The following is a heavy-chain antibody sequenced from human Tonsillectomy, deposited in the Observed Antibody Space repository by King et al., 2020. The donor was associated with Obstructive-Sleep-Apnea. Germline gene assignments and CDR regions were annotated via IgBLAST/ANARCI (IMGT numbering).Heavy chain of an antibody. J-gene: IGHJ1*01. V-gene: IGHV4-34*01. D-gene: IGHD4/OR15-4a*01. Sequence: VQLQQWGAGLLKPSETLSLTCSVYGGSFSGYYWSWIRQPPGKGLEWIGDINHSGTTNYNPSLKSRVTISVDTSKNQFSLKLSSVTAADTAVYYCARGSGIYPDGAYFQNWGQDTLVTVSS. CDR1: GGSFSGYY. CDR2: INHSGTT. CDR3: ARGSGIYPDGAYFQN.